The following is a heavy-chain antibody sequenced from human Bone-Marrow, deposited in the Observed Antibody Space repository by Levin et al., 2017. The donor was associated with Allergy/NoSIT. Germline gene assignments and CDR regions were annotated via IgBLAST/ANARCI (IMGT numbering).Heavy chain of an antibody. CDR3: ARDLFPPYCSGGSCRPNYYYDDGMDV. CDR1: GGTFSSYT. D-gene: IGHD2-15*01. CDR2: IIPILGIA. V-gene: IGHV1-69*04. Sequence: GASVKVSCKASGGTFSSYTISWVRQAPGQGLEWMGRIIPILGIANYAQKFQGRVTITADKSTSTAYMELSSLRSEDTAVYYCARDLFPPYCSGGSCRPNYYYDDGMDVWGQGTTVTVSS. J-gene: IGHJ6*02.